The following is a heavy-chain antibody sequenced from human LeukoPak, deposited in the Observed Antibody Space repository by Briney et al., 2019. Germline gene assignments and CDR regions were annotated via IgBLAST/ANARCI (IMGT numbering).Heavy chain of an antibody. Sequence: GEPLKISCQGSGYLFNSYWIAWARQVRGKGLEWMGIIYPVESDTIYRLSFQGQVTISVDNSSSTAYLQWSSLKASDTAMYYSVSSVGLVPPAIGHYYYYGMDVWGQGTTVTVSS. CDR2: IYPVESDT. CDR1: GYLFNSYW. D-gene: IGHD2-2*01. V-gene: IGHV5-51*01. CDR3: VSSVGLVPPAIGHYYYYGMDV. J-gene: IGHJ6*02.